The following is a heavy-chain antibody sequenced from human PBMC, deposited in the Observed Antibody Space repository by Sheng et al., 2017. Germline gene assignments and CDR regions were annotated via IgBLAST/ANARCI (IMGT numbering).Heavy chain of an antibody. CDR2: IVPMLDTP. D-gene: IGHD5-12*01. CDR1: GDTFSESA. Sequence: QVHLVQSGAEVRKPGSSVKISCKASGDTFSESAVNWVRQAPGQGLEWMGRIVPMLDTPNYAQNFQGRVTVTADKSTRTIYMELYSLRFEDTAVYYCARERLDLVGTPFDYWGQGSLVTVSS. V-gene: IGHV1-69*04. CDR3: ARERLDLVGTPFDY. J-gene: IGHJ4*02.